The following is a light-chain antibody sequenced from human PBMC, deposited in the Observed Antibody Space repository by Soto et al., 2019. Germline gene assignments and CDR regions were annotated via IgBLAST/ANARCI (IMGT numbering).Light chain of an antibody. CDR2: GAS. Sequence: EIVLTQSPGTLSLSPGERATLSCRASQSVSSSYLAWYQQKPGQAPRLLIYGASSRATGIPARFSGSGSGRAFTITISSREHDDFAVYYCHQYGSSRTCGHGTKVDIK. CDR3: HQYGSSRT. CDR1: QSVSSSY. J-gene: IGKJ1*01. V-gene: IGKV3-20*01.